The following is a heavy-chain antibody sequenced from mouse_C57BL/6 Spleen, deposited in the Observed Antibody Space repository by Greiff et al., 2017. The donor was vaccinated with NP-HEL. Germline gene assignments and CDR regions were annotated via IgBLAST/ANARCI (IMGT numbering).Heavy chain of an antibody. Sequence: VQLKESGGGLVKPGGSLKLSCAASGFTFSDYGMHWVRQAPEKGLEWVAYISSGSSTIYYADTVKGRFTISRDTAKNTLFLQMTSLRSEDTAMYYCARSIVTSYFDVWGTGTTVTVSS. CDR2: ISSGSSTI. CDR1: GFTFSDYG. J-gene: IGHJ1*03. CDR3: ARSIVTSYFDV. D-gene: IGHD2-5*01. V-gene: IGHV5-17*01.